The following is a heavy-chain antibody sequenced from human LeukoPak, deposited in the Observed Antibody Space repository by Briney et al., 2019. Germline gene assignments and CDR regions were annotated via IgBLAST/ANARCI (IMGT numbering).Heavy chain of an antibody. CDR1: GGTFSSYA. V-gene: IGHV1-69*05. CDR3: ARGWGGNYPTYYYYYMDV. D-gene: IGHD4-11*01. Sequence: GASVKVSCKASGGTFSSYAISWVRQAPGQGLEWMGGIITIFGTANYAQKFQGRVTITTDESTSTAYMELSSLRSEDTAVYYCARGWGGNYPTYYYYYMDVWGKGTTVTVSS. J-gene: IGHJ6*03. CDR2: IITIFGTA.